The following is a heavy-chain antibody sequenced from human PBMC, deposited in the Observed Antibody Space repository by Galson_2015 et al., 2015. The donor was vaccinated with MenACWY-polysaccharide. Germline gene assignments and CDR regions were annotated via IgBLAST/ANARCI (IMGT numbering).Heavy chain of an antibody. Sequence: SLRLSCAASGSRFSNSGVHWVRQAPGKGLEWVAVIQYDGSNKVYADSVKGRFTISRDNSKNTVFLEMNTLGVEDTAVYYCARGGSRIVFHAFDFWGQGTMVTVPS. D-gene: IGHD2-2*01. J-gene: IGHJ3*01. CDR2: IQYDGSNK. CDR1: GSRFSNSG. V-gene: IGHV3-33*01. CDR3: ARGGSRIVFHAFDF.